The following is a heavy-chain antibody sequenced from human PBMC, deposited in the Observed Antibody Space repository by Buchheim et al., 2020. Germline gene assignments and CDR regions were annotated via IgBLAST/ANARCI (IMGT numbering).Heavy chain of an antibody. Sequence: QVQLVESGGGEVQPGRSLRLSCAASGFTFSSYGMHWVRQAPGKGLEWVAVISYDGSNKYYADSEKGRFTISRDNSKNTLYLQMNSLRAEDTAVYYCAKDRGIGLYYFDYWGQGTL. CDR2: ISYDGSNK. D-gene: IGHD3-10*01. J-gene: IGHJ4*02. CDR3: AKDRGIGLYYFDY. CDR1: GFTFSSYG. V-gene: IGHV3-30*18.